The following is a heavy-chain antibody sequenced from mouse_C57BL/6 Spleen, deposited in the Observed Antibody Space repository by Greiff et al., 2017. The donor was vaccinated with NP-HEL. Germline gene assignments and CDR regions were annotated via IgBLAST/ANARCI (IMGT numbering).Heavy chain of an antibody. CDR3: AREGDYDYGLAWFAY. V-gene: IGHV3-6*01. D-gene: IGHD2-4*01. J-gene: IGHJ3*01. CDR1: GYSITSGYY. CDR2: ISYDGSN. Sequence: VQLQQSGPGLVQPSQSLSLTCSVTGYSITSGYYWNWIRQFPGNKLEWMGYISYDGSNNYNPSLKNRISITRDTSKNQFFLKLNSVTTEDTATYYCAREGDYDYGLAWFAYWGQGTLVTVSA.